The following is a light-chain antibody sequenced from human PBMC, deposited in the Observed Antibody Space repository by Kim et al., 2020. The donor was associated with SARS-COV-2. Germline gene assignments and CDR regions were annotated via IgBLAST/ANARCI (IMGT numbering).Light chain of an antibody. CDR3: AARDDSLSGPV. CDR2: RNN. CDR1: SSNIGSNY. Sequence: ELTQPPSASGTPGQRVTISCSGSSSNIGSNYVYWYQQLPGTAPKLLIYRNNQRPSGVTDRFSGSKSGTSAYLAISGLRSEDEADYYCAARDDSLSGPVFDGGTQLTVL. J-gene: IGLJ2*01. V-gene: IGLV1-47*01.